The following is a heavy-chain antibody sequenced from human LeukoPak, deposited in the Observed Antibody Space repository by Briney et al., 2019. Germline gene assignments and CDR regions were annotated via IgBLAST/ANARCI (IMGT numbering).Heavy chain of an antibody. CDR1: GYTFTSYY. CDR3: AREVIRGVIISWFDP. CDR2: INPNSGNT. J-gene: IGHJ5*02. V-gene: IGHV1-8*01. D-gene: IGHD3-10*01. Sequence: ASVTLSCKASGYTFTSYYINWVRQATGQGLEWMGWINPNSGNTGYAQKFQDRVTMTRNTSISTADMELSSRRSEDTSVYYCAREVIRGVIISWFDPWGEGTLVSVSS.